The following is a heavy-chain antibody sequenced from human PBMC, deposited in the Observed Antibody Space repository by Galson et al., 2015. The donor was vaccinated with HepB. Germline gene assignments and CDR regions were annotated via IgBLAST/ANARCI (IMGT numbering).Heavy chain of an antibody. D-gene: IGHD1-26*01. CDR2: IIPTFGTA. J-gene: IGHJ4*02. Sequence: SVTVSCKASGGTFSSYAISWVRQAPGQGLEWMGGIIPTFGTANYAQKFQGRVTITADESTSTAYMELSSLRSEDTAVYYCARSSSGSYQGGVYFDYWGQGTLVTVSS. CDR1: GGTFSSYA. V-gene: IGHV1-69*13. CDR3: ARSSSGSYQGGVYFDY.